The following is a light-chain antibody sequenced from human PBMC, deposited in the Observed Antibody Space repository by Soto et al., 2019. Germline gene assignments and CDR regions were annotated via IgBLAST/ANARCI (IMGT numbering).Light chain of an antibody. Sequence: DIQMTQSPSTLSASVGERVTITCRASQSISSWLAWYQQKPGKAPKLLIYKASSLESGVPSRFSGSGSGTEFTLTISSLQPDDFATYYCQQYNSYSWTFGQGTKV. J-gene: IGKJ1*01. V-gene: IGKV1-5*03. CDR3: QQYNSYSWT. CDR2: KAS. CDR1: QSISSW.